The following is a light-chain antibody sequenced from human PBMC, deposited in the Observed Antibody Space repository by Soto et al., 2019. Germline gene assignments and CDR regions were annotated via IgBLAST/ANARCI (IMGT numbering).Light chain of an antibody. Sequence: QSALTQPPSASGSLGQSVTISCTGTSSDVGAYNYVSWYQHRPGKAPKLMIYEVTKWPSGVPARFSGSKSGSTASLTVSGLQAEDEADYYCSSYAGSNVLLFGGGTKVTVL. CDR1: SSDVGAYNY. V-gene: IGLV2-8*01. CDR3: SSYAGSNVLL. J-gene: IGLJ2*01. CDR2: EVT.